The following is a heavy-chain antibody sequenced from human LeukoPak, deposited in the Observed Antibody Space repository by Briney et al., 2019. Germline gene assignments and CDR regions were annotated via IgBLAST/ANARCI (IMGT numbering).Heavy chain of an antibody. V-gene: IGHV4-39*01. Sequence: PSETLPLTCTVSGGSISSNDDYWGWIRQPPGRGLEWIGSIFYSGNIYYNPSLKSRVTISVDTSKNQFSLKLSSVTAADTALYYCARHPLSTQDFDSWGQGTLVTISS. CDR2: IFYSGNI. CDR3: ARHPLSTQDFDS. D-gene: IGHD3-16*02. J-gene: IGHJ4*02. CDR1: GGSISSNDDY.